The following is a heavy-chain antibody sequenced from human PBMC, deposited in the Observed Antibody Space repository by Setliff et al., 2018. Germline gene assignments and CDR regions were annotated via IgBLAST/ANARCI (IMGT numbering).Heavy chain of an antibody. Sequence: SETLSLTCAVYGGSFSGYSWSWIRQPPGKGLEWIGKINHSGSTNYNPSLKSRVTISIDTSKNQFSLKLNSVTAADAALYYCARHVKVATEYFDCWGQGTLVTVSS. J-gene: IGHJ4*02. V-gene: IGHV4-34*01. CDR3: ARHVKVATEYFDC. CDR2: INHSGST. D-gene: IGHD5-12*01. CDR1: GGSFSGYS.